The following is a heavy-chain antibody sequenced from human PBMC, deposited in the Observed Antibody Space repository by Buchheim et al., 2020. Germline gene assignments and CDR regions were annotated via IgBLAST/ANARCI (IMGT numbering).Heavy chain of an antibody. CDR3: ARNYYFYGMDV. V-gene: IGHV4-4*02. J-gene: IGHJ6*02. Sequence: QVQLQESGPGLVKPSGTLSLTCAVSSGSISSSYWWSWVRQPPGKGLEWIGEISQSGDTSYTPSLKSRVSMSLDNSKKQLSLNLNSVTAADTAVYYCARNYYFYGMDVWGQGTT. CDR1: SGSISSSYW. CDR2: ISQSGDT.